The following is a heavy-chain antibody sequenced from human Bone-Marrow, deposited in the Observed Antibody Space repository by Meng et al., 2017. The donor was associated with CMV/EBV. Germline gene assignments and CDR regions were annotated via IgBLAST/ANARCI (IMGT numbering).Heavy chain of an antibody. V-gene: IGHV1-18*01. CDR2: ISAYNGNR. CDR1: GYTFTSYG. D-gene: IGHD2-8*01. Sequence: ASVKVSCKASGYTFTSYGISWVRQAPGQGLEWMGWISAYNGNRNYAQKLQGRVTMTTDTSTSTAYMELRSLRSDDTDVYYCAREVGGYCTNGVCSNNDGMDVWGQGTTVTVFS. CDR3: AREVGGYCTNGVCSNNDGMDV. J-gene: IGHJ6*02.